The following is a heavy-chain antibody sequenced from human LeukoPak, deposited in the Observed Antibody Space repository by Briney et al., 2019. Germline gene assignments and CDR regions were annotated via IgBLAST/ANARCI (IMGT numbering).Heavy chain of an antibody. CDR1: GGTFSSYA. Sequence: SVKVSCKAPGGTFSSYAISWVRQAPGQGLEWMGGIIPIFGTANYAQKFQGRVTITTDESTSTAYMELSSLRSEDTAVYYCASMIVVAGYYYYYMDVWGKGTTVTVSS. CDR2: IIPIFGTA. CDR3: ASMIVVAGYYYYYMDV. V-gene: IGHV1-69*05. D-gene: IGHD3-22*01. J-gene: IGHJ6*03.